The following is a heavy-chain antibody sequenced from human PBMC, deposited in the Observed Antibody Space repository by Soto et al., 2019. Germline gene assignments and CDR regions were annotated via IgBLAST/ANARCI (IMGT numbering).Heavy chain of an antibody. J-gene: IGHJ4*02. CDR3: ATAPNWLIDF. V-gene: IGHV3-48*03. CDR2: ISRSGYTI. Sequence: AESLRLSCVASGFTLNNYELNCVRQAPRKGLEWLSYISRSGYTINYAGSVKGRFTISRDTAKNSLYLQLNSLRAEDTAVYYCATAPNWLIDFWGQGTLVTVSS. CDR1: GFTLNNYE. D-gene: IGHD3-9*01.